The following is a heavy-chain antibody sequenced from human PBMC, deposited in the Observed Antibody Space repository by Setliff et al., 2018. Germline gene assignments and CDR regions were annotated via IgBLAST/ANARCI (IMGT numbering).Heavy chain of an antibody. D-gene: IGHD3-10*01. V-gene: IGHV3-7*01. CDR3: FGAGACSY. CDR2: INPDGSEK. Sequence: GGSLRLSCGASGFTYNNCWVSWVRQAPGKGLEWLASINPDGSEKYYVDSVKGRFTISRDNAKNSLSLQMNSLRTEDTAVYYCFGAGACSYWGQGTLVTVSS. CDR1: GFTYNNCW. J-gene: IGHJ4*02.